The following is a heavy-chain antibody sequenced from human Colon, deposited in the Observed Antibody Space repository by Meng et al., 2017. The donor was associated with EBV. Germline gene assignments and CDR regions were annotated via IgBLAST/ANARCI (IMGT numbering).Heavy chain of an antibody. CDR1: GVTFSTYW. D-gene: IGHD3-3*01. V-gene: IGHV3-74*01. J-gene: IGHJ5*02. Sequence: EIQVVVSVWCSGHTGVSMSVSSSVSGVTFSTYWMHCVRQVPVKGLVWVPRVKPVGTSTYYAAVVRGRFTISRANAKNTVYLQMNTLRAEDTAVYYCVRDRPSWTWGQGTLVTVSS. CDR2: VKPVGTST. CDR3: VRDRPSWT.